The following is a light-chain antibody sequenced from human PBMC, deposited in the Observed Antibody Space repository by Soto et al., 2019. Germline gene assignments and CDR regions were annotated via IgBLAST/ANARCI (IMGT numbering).Light chain of an antibody. CDR3: SSYAGSNTVI. J-gene: IGLJ2*01. CDR2: EVT. V-gene: IGLV2-8*01. CDR1: SSDVGGYNC. Sequence: QSALTQPPSASGSPGQSVTISCTGTSSDVGGYNCVSWYQQHPGKAPKLMIYEVTKRPSGVPDRFSGSKSDNTASLTVSGLQAEDEADYYYSSYAGSNTVIFGGGTKVTVL.